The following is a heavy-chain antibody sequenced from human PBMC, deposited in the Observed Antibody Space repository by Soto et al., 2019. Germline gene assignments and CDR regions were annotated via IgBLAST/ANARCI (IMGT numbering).Heavy chain of an antibody. V-gene: IGHV4-30-4*01. CDR1: GGSISSGDYY. J-gene: IGHJ4*02. CDR2: IYYSGST. CDR3: ARPYGKGSGYHD. Sequence: SETLSLTCTVSGGSISSGDYYWGWIRQPPGKGLEWIGYIYYSGSTYYNPSLKSRVTISVDTSKNQFSLKLSSVTAADTAVYYCARPYGKGSGYHDWGQGTLVTVSS. D-gene: IGHD3-22*01.